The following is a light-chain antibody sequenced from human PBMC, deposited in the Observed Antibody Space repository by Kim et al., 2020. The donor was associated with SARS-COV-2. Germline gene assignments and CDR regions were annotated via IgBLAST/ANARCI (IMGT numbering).Light chain of an antibody. J-gene: IGKJ4*02. CDR3: QQCTHWPRT. V-gene: IGKV3-11*01. CDR1: QSISSY. CDR2: AAS. Sequence: EIVLTQSPAILSSSLGDTATLTCRASQSISSYLAWYQQKPGKAPRLLIYAASNWATGVPARFSGSGSGTDFTLTISSLEPEDFAVYYCQQCTHWPRTFGEGTKVEIK.